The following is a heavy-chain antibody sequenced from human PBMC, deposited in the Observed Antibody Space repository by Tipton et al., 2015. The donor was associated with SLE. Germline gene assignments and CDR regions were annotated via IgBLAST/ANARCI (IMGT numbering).Heavy chain of an antibody. V-gene: IGHV4-39*07. CDR3: ARLGHGSGSFDN. J-gene: IGHJ4*02. CDR1: GGSISSSSYY. Sequence: TLSLTCNVSGGSISSSSYYWGWIRQPPGKGLEWIGSLYYGGSTYYNPSLMSRAAMSVDTSKSHFSLKLTSVTAADTAVYYCARLGHGSGSFDNWGQGTLVTVSS. D-gene: IGHD3-10*01. CDR2: LYYGGST.